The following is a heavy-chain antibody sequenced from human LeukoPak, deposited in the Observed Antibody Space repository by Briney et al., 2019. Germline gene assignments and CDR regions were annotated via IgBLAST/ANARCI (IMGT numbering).Heavy chain of an antibody. J-gene: IGHJ4*02. CDR2: IYPGDSDT. V-gene: IGHV5-51*01. CDR1: GYHLTNYW. Sequence: GESLKISCKGSGYHLTNYWIGWVRQMPGRGLEWMGFIYPGDSDTRYSPSFQGQVTFAADKSISNAYLQWSSLKASDTAMYYCAKGGDNSAFLFYWGQGTMVTVSS. D-gene: IGHD3-16*01. CDR3: AKGGDNSAFLFY.